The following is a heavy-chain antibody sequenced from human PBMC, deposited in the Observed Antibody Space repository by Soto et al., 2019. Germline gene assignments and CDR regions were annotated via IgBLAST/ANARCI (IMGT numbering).Heavy chain of an antibody. CDR3: ARGPGTWGESDAFDI. D-gene: IGHD7-27*01. J-gene: IGHJ3*02. CDR1: GGTFSSYA. Sequence: QVQLVQSGAEVKKPRSSVKVSCKASGGTFSSYAISWVRQAPGQGLEWMGGMIPIFGTANYAQKFQGRVTINADESTSNAYMELSRLRSEDTAVYYCARGPGTWGESDAFDIWGQGTMVTVSS. CDR2: MIPIFGTA. V-gene: IGHV1-69*01.